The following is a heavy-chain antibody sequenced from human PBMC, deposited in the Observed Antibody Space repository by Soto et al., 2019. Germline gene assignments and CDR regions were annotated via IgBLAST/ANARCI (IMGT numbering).Heavy chain of an antibody. CDR1: GGTFSSYA. J-gene: IGHJ4*02. V-gene: IGHV1-69*01. D-gene: IGHD3-9*01. CDR2: IIPIFGTA. Sequence: QVQVVQSGAEVKKPGSSVKVSCKASGGTFSSYAISWVRQAPGQGLEWMGGIIPIFGTANYAQKFQGRVTITADESTSTAYMELSSLRSEDTAVYYCASHRVDYDILTQMYYFDYWGQGTLVTVSS. CDR3: ASHRVDYDILTQMYYFDY.